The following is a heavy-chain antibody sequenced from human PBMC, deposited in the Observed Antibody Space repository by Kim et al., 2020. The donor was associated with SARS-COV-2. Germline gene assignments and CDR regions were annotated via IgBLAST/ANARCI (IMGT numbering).Heavy chain of an antibody. CDR2: ISSSGSTI. D-gene: IGHD5-18*01. J-gene: IGHJ4*02. CDR1: GFTFSSYE. Sequence: GGSLRLSCAASGFTFSSYEMNWVRQAPGKGLEWVSYISSSGSTIYYADSVKGRFTISRDNAKNSLYLQMNSLRAEDTAVYYCARDGRGYSYGPTGLFDYWGQGTLVTVSS. V-gene: IGHV3-48*03. CDR3: ARDGRGYSYGPTGLFDY.